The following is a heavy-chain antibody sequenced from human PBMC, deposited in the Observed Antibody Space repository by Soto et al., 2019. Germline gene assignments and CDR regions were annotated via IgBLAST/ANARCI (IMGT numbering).Heavy chain of an antibody. CDR3: ARDKSRDSSSPYYYYMGV. D-gene: IGHD6-6*01. Sequence: QVQLQESGPGLVKPSQTLSLTCTVSGGSISSGGYYWSWIRQHPGKGLEWIGYIYYSGSTYYNPSRASRVTLSLDTSKNQLSLKPSSLPAAATAVYYWARDKSRDSSSPYYYYMGVWGKGTTVTVSS. J-gene: IGHJ6*03. CDR2: IYYSGST. V-gene: IGHV4-31*03. CDR1: GGSISSGGYY.